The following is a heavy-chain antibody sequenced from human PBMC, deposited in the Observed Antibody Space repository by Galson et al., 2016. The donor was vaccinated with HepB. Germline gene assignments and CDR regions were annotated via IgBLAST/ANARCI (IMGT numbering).Heavy chain of an antibody. J-gene: IGHJ4*02. Sequence: TLSLTCTVSGGSINTGAYYWSWIRQHPGKGLEWIGYIYYTGNTYYNPSLKSRLTMSIDTSKDQVSLRLSSVTAADTAVYYCARVGRPNYYFDYWGQGALVTVSS. CDR1: GGSINTGAYY. D-gene: IGHD1-1*01. CDR3: ARVGRPNYYFDY. CDR2: IYYTGNT. V-gene: IGHV4-31*03.